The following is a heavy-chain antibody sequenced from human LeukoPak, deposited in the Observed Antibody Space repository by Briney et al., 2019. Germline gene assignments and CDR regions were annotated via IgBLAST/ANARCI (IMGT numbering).Heavy chain of an antibody. J-gene: IGHJ4*02. CDR2: IYYSGST. V-gene: IGHV4-30-4*01. CDR3: ARGFGQGSSWTEGFDY. CDR1: GGSISSGDYY. Sequence: SETLSLTCTVSGGSISSGDYYWSWIRQPPGKGLEWIGYIYYSGSTYYNPSLKSRVTISVDTSKNQFSLKLSSVTAADTAVYYCARGFGQGSSWTEGFDYWGQGTLVTVSS. D-gene: IGHD6-13*01.